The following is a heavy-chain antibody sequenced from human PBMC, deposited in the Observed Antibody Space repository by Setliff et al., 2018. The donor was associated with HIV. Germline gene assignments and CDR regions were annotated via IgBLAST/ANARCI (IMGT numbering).Heavy chain of an antibody. CDR1: GFRFRSYW. J-gene: IGHJ4*02. CDR3: VKGDCTSSSCELEY. Sequence: HPGGSLRLSCAASGFRFRSYWMSWVRQAPGKGLESVANVKQDGTETLYADSVKGRFTISRDNAKKALYLQMNSLRIEDTAFYHCVKGDCTSSSCELEYWGQGTLVTVSS. D-gene: IGHD2-2*01. V-gene: IGHV3-7*03. CDR2: VKQDGTET.